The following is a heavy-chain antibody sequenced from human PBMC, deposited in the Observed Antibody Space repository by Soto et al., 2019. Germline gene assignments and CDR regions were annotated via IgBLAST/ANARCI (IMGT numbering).Heavy chain of an antibody. J-gene: IGHJ4*02. CDR1: GDSISSGSYY. CDR3: ARASSYDNSGHDY. V-gene: IGHV4-31*03. Sequence: QVQLQESGPGLVKPSQTLSLTCTVSGDSISSGSYYWSWIRQHPGKGLEWIGYIYYSGITYYNPSLKSRVSISVDTSKNQFTLQLTSVSAADTAVYYCARASSYDNSGHDYWCLGTLVAASS. CDR2: IYYSGIT. D-gene: IGHD3-22*01.